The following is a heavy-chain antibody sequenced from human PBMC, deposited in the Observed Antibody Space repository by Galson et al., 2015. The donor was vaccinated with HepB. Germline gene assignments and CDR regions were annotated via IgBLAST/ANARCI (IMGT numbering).Heavy chain of an antibody. V-gene: IGHV3-30*18. CDR1: GFTFSSYG. CDR3: AKALVSYYGSGTGYYYMDV. J-gene: IGHJ6*03. CDR2: ISYDGSNK. Sequence: SLRLSCAASGFTFSSYGMHWVRQAPGKGLEWVAVISYDGSNKYYADSVKGRFTISRDNSKNTLYLQMNSLRAEDTAVYYCAKALVSYYGSGTGYYYMDVWGKGTTVTVSS. D-gene: IGHD3-10*01.